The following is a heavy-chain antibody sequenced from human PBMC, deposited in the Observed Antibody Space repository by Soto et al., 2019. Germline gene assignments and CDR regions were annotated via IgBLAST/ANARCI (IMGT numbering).Heavy chain of an antibody. CDR2: ISYDGSNK. CDR1: GFTFSSYA. Sequence: QVQLVESGGGVVQPGRSLRLSCAASGFTFSSYAMHWVRQAPGKGLEWVAVISYDGSNKYYADSVKGRFTISRDNSKNTLYLQMNSLRAEDTAVYYCARYRGTTGMFDYWGQGTLVTVSS. V-gene: IGHV3-30-3*01. CDR3: ARYRGTTGMFDY. D-gene: IGHD1-1*01. J-gene: IGHJ4*02.